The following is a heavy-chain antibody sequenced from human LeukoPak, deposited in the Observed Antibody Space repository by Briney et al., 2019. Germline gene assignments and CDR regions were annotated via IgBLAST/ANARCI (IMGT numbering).Heavy chain of an antibody. CDR3: ASLPYYYYYGMDV. V-gene: IGHV3-7*01. CDR1: GFTFSNAW. Sequence: GGSLRLSCAASGFTFSNAWMSWVRQAPGKGLEWVANIKQDGSEKYYVDSVKGRFTISRDNAKNSLYLQMNSLRAEDTAVYYCASLPYYYYYGMDVWGQGTTVTVSS. CDR2: IKQDGSEK. J-gene: IGHJ6*02.